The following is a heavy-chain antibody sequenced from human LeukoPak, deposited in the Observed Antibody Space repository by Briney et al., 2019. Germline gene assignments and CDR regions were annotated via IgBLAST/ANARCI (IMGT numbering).Heavy chain of an antibody. V-gene: IGHV4-59*08. CDR3: ARHYGDGYYYYYMDV. CDR2: IYYSGST. D-gene: IGHD4-17*01. CDR1: GGSISSYY. Sequence: SETLSLTCTVSGGSISSYYWSWIRQPPGKGLEWIGYIYYSGSTNYNPSLKSRVTISVDTSKNQFSLKLSSVTAADTAVYYCARHYGDGYYYYYMDVWGKGTTVTISS. J-gene: IGHJ6*03.